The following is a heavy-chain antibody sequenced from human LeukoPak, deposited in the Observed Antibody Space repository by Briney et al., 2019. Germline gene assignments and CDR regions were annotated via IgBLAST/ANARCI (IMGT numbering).Heavy chain of an antibody. CDR1: GFTFSSYG. J-gene: IGHJ4*02. D-gene: IGHD6-13*01. Sequence: GGSLRLSCAASGFTFSSYGMHWVRQAPGKGLEWVAVISYDGSNKYYADSVKGRFTISRDNSKNTLYLQMNSLRAEDTAVYYCAKLPYSSSWYRGSYFDYWGQGTLVTVSS. CDR3: AKLPYSSSWYRGSYFDY. V-gene: IGHV3-30*18. CDR2: ISYDGSNK.